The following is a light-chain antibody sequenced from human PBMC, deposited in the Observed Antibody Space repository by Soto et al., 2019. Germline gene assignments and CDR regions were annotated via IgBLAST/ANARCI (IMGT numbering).Light chain of an antibody. CDR3: CSYAGRSLYV. J-gene: IGLJ1*01. CDR2: EVI. Sequence: QSVLTQVASVSGSPGQSITISCTGTSSDVGTFNLVSWYQQHPGKAPRLMIYEVIKRPSGVSNRFSGSKSGNTASLTISGLQAEDEADYYCCSYAGRSLYVFGTGTKVTVL. V-gene: IGLV2-23*02. CDR1: SSDVGTFNL.